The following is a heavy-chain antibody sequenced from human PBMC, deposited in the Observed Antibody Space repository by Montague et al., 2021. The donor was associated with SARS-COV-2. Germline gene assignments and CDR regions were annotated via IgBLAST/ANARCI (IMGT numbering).Heavy chain of an antibody. CDR1: GASVSSINW. CDR3: ARVRYYGSGTSLGMDV. CDR2: IHHTGIT. J-gene: IGHJ6*02. D-gene: IGHD3-10*01. V-gene: IGHV4-4*02. Sequence: SETLSLTCAVSGASVSSINWWSWVRQPPGRGLEWIAEIHHTGITNFNPSLRSRVTISVDTSKNQFSLKLSSVTAADTAVYYCARVRYYGSGTSLGMDVWGQGTTVTVSS.